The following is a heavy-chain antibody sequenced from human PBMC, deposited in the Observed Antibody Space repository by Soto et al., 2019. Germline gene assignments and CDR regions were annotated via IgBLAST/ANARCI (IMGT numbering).Heavy chain of an antibody. J-gene: IGHJ6*02. CDR2: IYYSGST. CDR3: AGYRKFWGMDV. Sequence: PSETLSLTCTVSGGSISSYYWSWIRQPPGKGLEWIGYIYYSGSTNYNPSLKSRVTISVDTSKNQFSLKLSSVTAADTAVYYCAGYRKFWGMDVWGQGTTVTVSS. V-gene: IGHV4-59*01. D-gene: IGHD3-16*02. CDR1: GGSISSYY.